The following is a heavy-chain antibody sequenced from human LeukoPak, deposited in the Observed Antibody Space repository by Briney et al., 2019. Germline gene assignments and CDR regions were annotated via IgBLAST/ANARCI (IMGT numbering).Heavy chain of an antibody. CDR1: GYTFTSYG. Sequence: ASVKVSCKASGYTFTSYGISWVRQAPGQGLEWMGWINAYNGNTNYAQKLQGRVTMTTDTSTSTAYMELRSLRSDDTAVYYCAREVGSYSTPVYYYMDVWGKGTTVTVSS. CDR2: INAYNGNT. D-gene: IGHD1-26*01. CDR3: AREVGSYSTPVYYYMDV. V-gene: IGHV1-18*01. J-gene: IGHJ6*03.